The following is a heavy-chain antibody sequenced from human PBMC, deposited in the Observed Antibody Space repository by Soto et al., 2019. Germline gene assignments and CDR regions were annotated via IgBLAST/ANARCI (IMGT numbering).Heavy chain of an antibody. CDR3: TRDLLEGHDAY. V-gene: IGHV3-30*04. CDR2: ITFDGRDK. Sequence: QVQLVESGGGVVQPGRSLRLSCAASGFTFRNFAMHWVRQAPGKGLEWLAVITFDGRDKYYADSVKGRFTISRDTSKNTLYLQMKSLRIDDTAVYFCTRDLLEGHDAYWGLGTLVTVSS. D-gene: IGHD5-12*01. CDR1: GFTFRNFA. J-gene: IGHJ4*02.